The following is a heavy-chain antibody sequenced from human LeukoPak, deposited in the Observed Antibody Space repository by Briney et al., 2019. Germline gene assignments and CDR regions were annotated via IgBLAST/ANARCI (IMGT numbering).Heavy chain of an antibody. CDR1: GGSLSNYY. Sequence: SETLSLTCAVYGGSLSNYYWSWIRQPPAKGLEWMGEINHSGSTKYNPSLKSRVTISVDMSKNQFSLELNSVTAADTAGYYCARGPASGSNFAWFDPWGQGTLVTVSS. J-gene: IGHJ5*02. D-gene: IGHD3-10*01. CDR2: INHSGST. CDR3: ARGPASGSNFAWFDP. V-gene: IGHV4-34*01.